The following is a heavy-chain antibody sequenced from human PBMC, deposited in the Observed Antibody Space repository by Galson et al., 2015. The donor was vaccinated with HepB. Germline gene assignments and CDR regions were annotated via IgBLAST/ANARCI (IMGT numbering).Heavy chain of an antibody. CDR3: ARGCGSYGCDI. Sequence: SEPLSLTCTVSGGSLTSTYLNWIRQPPGKGLEWIGYIYYSGNTNYNPPLKSRVTMSVDTSKKHFSLKLSSVTAADTAVYYCARGCGSYGCDIWGQGTMVTVSS. CDR1: GGSLTSTY. D-gene: IGHD1-26*01. J-gene: IGHJ3*02. CDR2: IYYSGNT. V-gene: IGHV4-59*01.